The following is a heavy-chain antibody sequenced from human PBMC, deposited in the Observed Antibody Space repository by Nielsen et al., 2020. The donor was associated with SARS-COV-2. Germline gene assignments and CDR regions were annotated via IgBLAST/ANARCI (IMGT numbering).Heavy chain of an antibody. D-gene: IGHD6-13*01. CDR1: GDSVSSNSAA. Sequence: LRLSCAISGDSVSSNSAAWNWIRQSPSRGLEWLGRTYYRSKWYHDYAVSVKSRIAINPDTSKNQFSLQLNSVTPEDTAVYYCSRGAAALKPYNWFDPWGQGTLVTVSS. J-gene: IGHJ5*02. V-gene: IGHV6-1*01. CDR3: SRGAAALKPYNWFDP. CDR2: TYYRSKWYH.